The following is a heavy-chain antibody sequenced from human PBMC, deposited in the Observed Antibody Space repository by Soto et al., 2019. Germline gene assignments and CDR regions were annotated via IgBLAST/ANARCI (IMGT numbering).Heavy chain of an antibody. CDR3: ASVVVGATRQTVSDH. V-gene: IGHV4-39*01. J-gene: IGHJ4*02. Sequence: QLQDSGPGLVKPSETLSLTCTVSHGSITSGDYFWAWIRQPPGKGLEFIGSVHSSGGTYYSPSLKSRASISIDKSSKQFSLKLTSVNAGDTAVYFCASVVVGATRQTVSDHWGQGTLVTVS. CDR2: VHSSGGT. D-gene: IGHD2-15*01. CDR1: HGSITSGDYF.